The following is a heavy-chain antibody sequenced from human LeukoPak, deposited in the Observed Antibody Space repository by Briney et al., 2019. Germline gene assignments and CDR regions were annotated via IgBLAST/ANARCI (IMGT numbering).Heavy chain of an antibody. J-gene: IGHJ5*02. Sequence: GRSLRLSCAASGFTFSSYAMHWVRQAPGKGLEWVAVISYDGSNKYYADSVKGRFTISRDNSKNTLYLQMNSLRAEDTAVYYCAKRGRRDYSSSWYDWFDPWGQGTLVTVSS. D-gene: IGHD6-13*01. CDR3: AKRGRRDYSSSWYDWFDP. V-gene: IGHV3-30-3*02. CDR2: ISYDGSNK. CDR1: GFTFSSYA.